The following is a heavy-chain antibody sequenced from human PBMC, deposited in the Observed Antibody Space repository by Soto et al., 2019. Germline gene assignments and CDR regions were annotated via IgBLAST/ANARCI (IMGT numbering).Heavy chain of an antibody. Sequence: GGSLRLSCAASGFTFSSYSMNWVRQAPGKGLEWVSSISSSSSSTIYYADSVKGRFTISRDNAKNSLYLQMNSLRAEDTAVYYCARHPERIAEIGWFDPWGQGTLVTVSS. V-gene: IGHV3-48*01. CDR3: ARHPERIAEIGWFDP. CDR2: ISSSSSSTI. CDR1: GFTFSSYS. D-gene: IGHD6-13*01. J-gene: IGHJ5*02.